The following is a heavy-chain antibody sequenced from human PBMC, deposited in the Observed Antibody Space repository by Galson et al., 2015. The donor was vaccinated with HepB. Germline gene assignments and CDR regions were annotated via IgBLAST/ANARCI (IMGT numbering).Heavy chain of an antibody. V-gene: IGHV7-4-1*02. D-gene: IGHD3-3*01. CDR3: ARSPLRFLDWLPYYDYYYMDV. J-gene: IGHJ6*03. CDR2: MNTNTGKP. Sequence: SVKVSCKASGYTLTDYVVNWVRQAPGQGLEWMGWMNTNTGKPTYAPGFAGRFVFSLDTSVTTAYLQISSLETDDTAVYYCARSPLRFLDWLPYYDYYYMDVWGEGITVTVSS. CDR1: GYTLTDYV.